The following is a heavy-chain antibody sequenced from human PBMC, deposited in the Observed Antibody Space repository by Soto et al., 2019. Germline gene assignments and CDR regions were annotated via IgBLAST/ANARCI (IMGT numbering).Heavy chain of an antibody. J-gene: IGHJ4*02. D-gene: IGHD6-13*01. Sequence: QGQLQESGPGLVKPSQTLSITCTVSGGSISSGDYYWSWIRQPPGKGLEWIGSIYYSVSTYYNPSLKGRVTISVDTSKNQCSLKLNSVTAADTAVYYCASRHSSPYFYYWGQGTLVTVSS. CDR2: IYYSVST. CDR3: ASRHSSPYFYY. CDR1: GGSISSGDYY. V-gene: IGHV4-30-4*01.